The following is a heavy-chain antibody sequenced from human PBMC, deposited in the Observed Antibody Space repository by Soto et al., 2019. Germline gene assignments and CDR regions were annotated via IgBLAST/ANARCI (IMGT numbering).Heavy chain of an antibody. Sequence: QVQVVESGGGVVQPWTSLRLSCAASGVRCSNFGMHWVRQAPGKGLEWVAVIWHDGKNKYYADSGEGRFTISRDNSKIYLYLHMNSLRDEDTAVYYCARDTGTDEAIDYWGQGTLVIVSS. CDR2: IWHDGKNK. J-gene: IGHJ4*02. V-gene: IGHV3-33*01. CDR1: GVRCSNFG. CDR3: ARDTGTDEAIDY.